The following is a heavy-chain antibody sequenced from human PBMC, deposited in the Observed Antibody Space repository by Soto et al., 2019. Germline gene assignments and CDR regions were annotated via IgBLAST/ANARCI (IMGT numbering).Heavy chain of an antibody. Sequence: ALQVSCNACGLPLSNSAVQWVRQSRGQRLEWIGRIVVGTGKSGYAQNFQERVTITRDMSTRTAYMVLSSQRHEDTAVYYCAINSPGIGWCKRYNYDAMDLWCQGTWVTVSS. CDR1: GLPLSNSA. V-gene: IGHV1-58*01. D-gene: IGHD2-8*01. CDR2: IVVGTGKS. CDR3: AINSPGIGWCKRYNYDAMDL. J-gene: IGHJ6*02.